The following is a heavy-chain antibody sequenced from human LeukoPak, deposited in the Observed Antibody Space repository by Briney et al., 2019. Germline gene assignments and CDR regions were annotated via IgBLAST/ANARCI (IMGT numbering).Heavy chain of an antibody. CDR3: ARANNLNYDFWSGYYY. Sequence: GASVKVSCKASGYTFTSYGISWVRQAPGQGLEWMGGISAYNGNTNYAQKLQGRVTMTTDTSTSTAYMELRSLRSDDTAVYYCARANNLNYDFWSGYYYWGQGTLVTVSS. V-gene: IGHV1-18*01. D-gene: IGHD3-3*01. CDR2: ISAYNGNT. J-gene: IGHJ4*02. CDR1: GYTFTSYG.